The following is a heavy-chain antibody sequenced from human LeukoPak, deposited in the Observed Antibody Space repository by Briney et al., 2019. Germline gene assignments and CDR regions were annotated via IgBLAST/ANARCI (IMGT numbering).Heavy chain of an antibody. J-gene: IGHJ6*02. CDR2: IYDSGST. Sequence: PSETLSLTCTVSGGSISSSSYYWGWIRQPPGEGLEWIASIYDSGSTYYNPSLKSPVTISVDTSKNQFSLKLSSVTAADTAVYYCARLASPNSPYGMDVWGQGTTVTVSS. D-gene: IGHD4/OR15-4a*01. CDR1: GGSISSSSYY. V-gene: IGHV4-39*01. CDR3: ARLASPNSPYGMDV.